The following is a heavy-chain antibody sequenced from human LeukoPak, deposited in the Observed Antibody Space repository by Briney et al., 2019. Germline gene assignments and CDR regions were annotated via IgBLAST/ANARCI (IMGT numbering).Heavy chain of an antibody. Sequence: VASVKVSCKASGGTFSSYAISWVRQAPGQGLEWMGGIIPIFGTANYAQKFQGRVTITTDESTSTAYMELSSLRSEDTAVYYCACGLQLWPRGWFDPWGQGTLVTVSS. V-gene: IGHV1-69*05. J-gene: IGHJ5*02. CDR3: ACGLQLWPRGWFDP. D-gene: IGHD5-12*01. CDR2: IIPIFGTA. CDR1: GGTFSSYA.